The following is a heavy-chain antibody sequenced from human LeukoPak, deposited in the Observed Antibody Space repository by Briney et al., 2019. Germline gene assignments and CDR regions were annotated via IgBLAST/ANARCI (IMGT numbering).Heavy chain of an antibody. J-gene: IGHJ4*02. CDR2: ISSSNSYI. CDR1: GFTFSDYA. Sequence: GGSLRLSCAASGFTFSDYAMSWVRQAPGKGLEWVSSISSSNSYIYYADSVKGRFTISRDNSKNTLYLQMNSLRAEDTAVYYCARPIAAAGNGGQGTLVTVSS. V-gene: IGHV3-23*01. D-gene: IGHD6-13*01. CDR3: ARPIAAAGN.